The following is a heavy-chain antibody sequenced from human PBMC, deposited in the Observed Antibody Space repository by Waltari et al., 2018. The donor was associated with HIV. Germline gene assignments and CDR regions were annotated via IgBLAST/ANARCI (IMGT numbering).Heavy chain of an antibody. V-gene: IGHV4-39*07. CDR1: GGSISSSSYY. CDR3: ARDPRPIGYDSSTYFDY. Sequence: QLQLQESGPGLVKPSETLSLTCTVSGGSISSSSYYLGWIRQPPGKGLEWIGSIYYSGSTYYNPSLKSRVTISVDTSKNQFSLKLSSVTAADTAVYYCARDPRPIGYDSSTYFDYWGQGTLVTVSS. J-gene: IGHJ4*02. CDR2: IYYSGST. D-gene: IGHD3-22*01.